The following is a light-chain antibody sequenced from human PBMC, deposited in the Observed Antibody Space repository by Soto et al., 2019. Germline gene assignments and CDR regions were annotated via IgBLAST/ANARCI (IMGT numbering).Light chain of an antibody. CDR3: SSSTRRSSDVV. CDR2: DVT. CDR1: SSDVGGYNY. Sequence: QSALTQPASVSGSPGQSITISCTGSSSDVGGYNYVSWYQQHPGKAPKLMIYDVTYRPSGVSNRFSGSKSGSTASLTISGLQAEDEADYYCSSSTRRSSDVVFGGGTKVTVL. J-gene: IGLJ2*01. V-gene: IGLV2-14*03.